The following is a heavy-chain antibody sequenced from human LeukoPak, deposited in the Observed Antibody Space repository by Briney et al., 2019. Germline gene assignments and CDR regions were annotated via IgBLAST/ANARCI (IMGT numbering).Heavy chain of an antibody. CDR2: INPSGGST. V-gene: IGHV1-46*01. Sequence: VASVKVSCKPSGYTFTSYYIHWVRQAPGQGLEWMGIINPSGGSTNYAQKFQGRVTMTRDTSTSTVYMELSSLRSEDTAVYYCARFAVHRRLAVAGQFGLGYWGQGTLVTVSS. CDR1: GYTFTSYY. CDR3: ARFAVHRRLAVAGQFGLGY. J-gene: IGHJ4*02. D-gene: IGHD6-19*01.